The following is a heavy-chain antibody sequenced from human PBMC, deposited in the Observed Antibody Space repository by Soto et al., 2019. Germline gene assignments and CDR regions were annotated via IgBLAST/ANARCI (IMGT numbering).Heavy chain of an antibody. CDR2: INPNSGGT. Sequence: PSVKVSCKASGYTFTGYYMHWVRQAPGQGLEWMGWINPNSGGTNYAQKFQGWVTMTRDTSISTAYMELSRLRSDDTAVYYCARGGSMGATTPMDVWGQGTTVTVSS. CDR3: ARGGSMGATTPMDV. J-gene: IGHJ6*02. CDR1: GYTFTGYY. V-gene: IGHV1-2*04. D-gene: IGHD1-26*01.